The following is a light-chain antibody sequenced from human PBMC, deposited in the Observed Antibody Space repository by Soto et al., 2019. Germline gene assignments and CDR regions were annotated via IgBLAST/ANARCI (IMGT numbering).Light chain of an antibody. CDR2: AAS. V-gene: IGKV1-5*01. CDR1: QSISNW. J-gene: IGKJ4*01. CDR3: QQLSMYPST. Sequence: DIQITQSPSTLPASVGDRVTITCRASQSISNWLAWYQQKPGTAPKLLIYAASTLYGGVPSRFSGSGSGTDFALTITSLQAEDFATYYCQQLSMYPSTFGGGTKVDIK.